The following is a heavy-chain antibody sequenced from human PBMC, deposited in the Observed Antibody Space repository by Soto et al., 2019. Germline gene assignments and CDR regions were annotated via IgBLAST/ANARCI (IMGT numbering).Heavy chain of an antibody. CDR2: ISGSAGST. CDR3: AKDLGYYDSREDALEF. Sequence: GGSLRLSCAASGFTFTSYAMSWVRQAPGKGLEWVSAISGSAGSTYYADSVKGRFTISRDNSKNTLYLQMNSLRAEDTAVYYCAKDLGYYDSREDALEFWGQGTMVTVSS. CDR1: GFTFTSYA. J-gene: IGHJ3*01. D-gene: IGHD3-22*01. V-gene: IGHV3-23*01.